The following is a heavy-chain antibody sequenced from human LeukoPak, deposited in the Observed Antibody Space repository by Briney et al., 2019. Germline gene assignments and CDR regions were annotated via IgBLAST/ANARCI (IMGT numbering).Heavy chain of an antibody. Sequence: TSETLSLTCAVYGGSFSGYYWSWIRQPPGKGLEWIGEINHSGSTNYNPSLESRVTISVDTSKNQFSLKLSSVTAADTAVYYCARKRITIFGVVTGNDYWGQGTLVTVSS. D-gene: IGHD3-3*01. V-gene: IGHV4-34*01. CDR1: GGSFSGYY. CDR2: INHSGST. CDR3: ARKRITIFGVVTGNDY. J-gene: IGHJ4*02.